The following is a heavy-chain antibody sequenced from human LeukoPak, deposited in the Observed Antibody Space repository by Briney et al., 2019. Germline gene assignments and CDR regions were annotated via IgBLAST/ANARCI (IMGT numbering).Heavy chain of an antibody. J-gene: IGHJ4*02. Sequence: SGGSLRLSCAASGFTFRIYAMTWVRQAPGKGLEWVSVISGSGDSAYYADSVKGRFTISRDNFKNTLYLQMNSLTAEDTAVYYCARGGTSSWYFVFDYWGQGVLVTVSS. V-gene: IGHV3-23*01. CDR2: ISGSGDSA. CDR3: ARGGTSSWYFVFDY. D-gene: IGHD6-13*01. CDR1: GFTFRIYA.